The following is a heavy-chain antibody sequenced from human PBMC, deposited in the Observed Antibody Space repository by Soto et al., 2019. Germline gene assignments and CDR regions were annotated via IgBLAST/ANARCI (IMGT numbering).Heavy chain of an antibody. V-gene: IGHV4-59*01. CDR3: ARDRKFGVEGAYYSYYMDV. D-gene: IGHD3-3*01. J-gene: IGHJ6*03. CDR2: ICYSGST. CDR1: GGSISSYY. Sequence: QVQLQESGPGLVKPSETLSLTCTVSGGSISSYYWSWIRQPPGKGLEWIGYICYSGSTNYNPSLKRRVTISVDTSKNQFSLKLSSVTAADTAVYYCARDRKFGVEGAYYSYYMDVWGKGTTVTVSS.